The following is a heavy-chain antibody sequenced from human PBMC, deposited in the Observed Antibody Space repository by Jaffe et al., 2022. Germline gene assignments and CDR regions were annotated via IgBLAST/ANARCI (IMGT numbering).Heavy chain of an antibody. V-gene: IGHV3-7*01. CDR1: GFTFSSYW. CDR3: ARVFRGLRYFDWSTNPSNWFDP. D-gene: IGHD3-9*01. Sequence: EVQLVESGGGLVQPGGSLRLSCAASGFTFSSYWMSWVRQAPGKGLEWVANIKQDGSEKYYVDSVKGRFTISRDNAKNSLYLQMNSLRAEDTAVYYCARVFRGLRYFDWSTNPSNWFDPWGQGTLVTVSS. CDR2: IKQDGSEK. J-gene: IGHJ5*02.